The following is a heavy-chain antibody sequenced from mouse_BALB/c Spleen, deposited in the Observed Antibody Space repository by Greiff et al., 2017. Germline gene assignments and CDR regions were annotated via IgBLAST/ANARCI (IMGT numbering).Heavy chain of an antibody. CDR1: GFTFTDYY. CDR3: ARLDYYGSSGYFDV. D-gene: IGHD1-1*01. J-gene: IGHJ1*01. V-gene: IGHV7-3*02. Sequence: DVHLVESGGGLVQPGGSLRLSCATSGFTFTDYYMSWVRQPPGKALEWLGFIRNKANGYTTEYSASVKGRFTISRDNSQSILYLQMNTLRAEDSATYYCARLDYYGSSGYFDVWGAGTTVTVSS. CDR2: IRNKANGYTT.